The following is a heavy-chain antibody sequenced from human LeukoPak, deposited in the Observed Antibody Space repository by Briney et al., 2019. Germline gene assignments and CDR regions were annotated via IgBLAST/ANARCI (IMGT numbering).Heavy chain of an antibody. D-gene: IGHD2-15*01. CDR3: ARADGYCSGGSCYSAAYYYMDV. V-gene: IGHV4-59*01. CDR1: GCSISSYY. Sequence: SETLSLTCTVSGCSISSYYWSWIRQPPGKGLEWIGYIYYSGSTNYNPSLKSRVTISVDTSKNQFSLKLSSVTAADTAVYYCARADGYCSGGSCYSAAYYYMDVWGKGTTVTVSS. CDR2: IYYSGST. J-gene: IGHJ6*03.